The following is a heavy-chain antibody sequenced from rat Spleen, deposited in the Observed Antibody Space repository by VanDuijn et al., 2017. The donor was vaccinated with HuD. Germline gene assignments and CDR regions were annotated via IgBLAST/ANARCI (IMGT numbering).Heavy chain of an antibody. CDR3: ARHGIYNNYGWFAY. V-gene: IGHV5-7*01. CDR1: RFTFSGFP. CDR2: ISSDGGRN. D-gene: IGHD1-10*01. J-gene: IGHJ2*01. Sequence: EVQLVESGGGLVQPGRSLKLSCAASRFTFSGFPMAWVRQAPKKGLEWVASISSDGGRNFYRDSVKGRFTIPRDNAKSTLYLQMDSLRSEDTATYYCARHGIYNNYGWFAYWGQGVMVTVSS.